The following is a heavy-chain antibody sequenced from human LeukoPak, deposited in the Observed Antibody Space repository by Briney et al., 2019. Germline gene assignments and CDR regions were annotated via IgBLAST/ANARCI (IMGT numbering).Heavy chain of an antibody. D-gene: IGHD1-26*01. V-gene: IGHV3-21*01. J-gene: IGHJ4*02. CDR2: ISSSKSYI. Sequence: GGSLRLSCEASGFSFSSYSMNWVRQAPGKGLEWVSSISSSKSYIFYADSVKGRFTISRDNAKNSLYLEMTRLRAEDTAVYYCASGSPAGDYWGQGTLVTVSA. CDR1: GFSFSSYS. CDR3: ASGSPAGDY.